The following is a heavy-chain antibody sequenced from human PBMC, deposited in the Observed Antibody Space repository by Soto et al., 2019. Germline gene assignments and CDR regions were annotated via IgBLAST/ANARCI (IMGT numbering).Heavy chain of an antibody. Sequence: PSETLSRTCTVSGGSISSSIYYGVWIRQPPGKVLEWIGSIYYSGSTYYNPSLKSRVTISVDTSKNQFSLKLSSVTAADTAVYYCARRSTVWSRYSYYYYGMDVWGQGTTVTV. J-gene: IGHJ6*02. CDR1: GGSISSSIYY. CDR2: IYYSGST. D-gene: IGHD3-3*01. V-gene: IGHV4-39*01. CDR3: ARRSTVWSRYSYYYYGMDV.